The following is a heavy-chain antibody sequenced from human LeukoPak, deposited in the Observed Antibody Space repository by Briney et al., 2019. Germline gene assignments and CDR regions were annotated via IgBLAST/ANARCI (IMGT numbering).Heavy chain of an antibody. CDR1: GGSISSGDYY. J-gene: IGHJ4*02. CDR2: IYYSGST. CDR3: ARTIPNHYYGSGSYPNFFDY. V-gene: IGHV4-30-4*01. Sequence: SQTLSLTCTVSGGSISSGDYYWSWIRQPPGKGLEWIGYIYYSGSTYYNPSLKSRVTISVDTSKIQFSLKLSSVTAADTAVYYCARTIPNHYYGSGSYPNFFDYWGQGTLVTVSS. D-gene: IGHD3-10*01.